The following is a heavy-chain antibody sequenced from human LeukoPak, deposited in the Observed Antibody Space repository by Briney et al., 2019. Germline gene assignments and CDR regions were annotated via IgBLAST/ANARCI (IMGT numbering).Heavy chain of an antibody. CDR3: ARQSQWLLGRDAFDI. CDR1: GGSISSYY. Sequence: PSETLSLTCTVSGGSISSYYWSWIRQPPGKGLEWIGYIYYSGSTNYNPSLKSRVTISVDTSKNQFSLKLSSATAADTAVYYCARQSQWLLGRDAFDIWGQGTMVTVSS. J-gene: IGHJ3*02. CDR2: IYYSGST. D-gene: IGHD3-22*01. V-gene: IGHV4-59*08.